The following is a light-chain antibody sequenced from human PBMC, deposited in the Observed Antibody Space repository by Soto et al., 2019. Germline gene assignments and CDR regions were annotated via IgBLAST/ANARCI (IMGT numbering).Light chain of an antibody. V-gene: IGKV1-39*01. CDR2: ATS. CDR1: QTVSSY. J-gene: IGKJ5*01. Sequence: DIQMTQSPSSLSASVGDRVNITCRASQTVSSYLNWYQQKPGTVPKLLIYATSNLQSGVPSRFSGRGFGTDFTLTISSLRPEDFATYYCQQSFTTPSFGQGTRLEIK. CDR3: QQSFTTPS.